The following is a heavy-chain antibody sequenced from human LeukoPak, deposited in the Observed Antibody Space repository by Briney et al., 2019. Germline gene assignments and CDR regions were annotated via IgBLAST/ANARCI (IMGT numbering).Heavy chain of an antibody. CDR3: ATPTMRGPSYGYVRLLN. Sequence: ASVKVSCKVSGYTLTELSMHWVRQAPGKGLEWMGGFDPEDDETIYAQKFQGRVTFTRDTSTNTAYMELSSLTSEDTAVYYCATPTMRGPSYGYVRLLNWGQGSLVTVSS. V-gene: IGHV1-24*01. J-gene: IGHJ4*02. CDR1: GYTLTELS. D-gene: IGHD5-18*01. CDR2: FDPEDDET.